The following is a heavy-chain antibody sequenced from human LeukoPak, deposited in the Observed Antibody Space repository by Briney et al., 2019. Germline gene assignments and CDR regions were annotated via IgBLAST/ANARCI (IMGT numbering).Heavy chain of an antibody. Sequence: AGGSLRLSCAASGFTFSSYGMHWVRQAPGKGLEWVAVISYDGSNKYYADSVKGRFTISRDNSKNTLYLQMNSLRAEDTAVYYCAKSGGCSSTSCSPGYFDYWGQGTLVTVSS. D-gene: IGHD2-2*01. CDR1: GFTFSSYG. V-gene: IGHV3-30*18. CDR3: AKSGGCSSTSCSPGYFDY. J-gene: IGHJ4*02. CDR2: ISYDGSNK.